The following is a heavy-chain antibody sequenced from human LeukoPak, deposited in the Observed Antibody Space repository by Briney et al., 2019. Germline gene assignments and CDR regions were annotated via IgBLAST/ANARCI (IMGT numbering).Heavy chain of an antibody. CDR3: ARGYSSSSDFDY. CDR1: GGSLSSYY. V-gene: IGHV4-59*01. J-gene: IGHJ4*02. Sequence: SETLSLTCTVSGGSLSSYYWSWIRQPPGKGLEWIGYIYYSGSTNYNPSLKSRVTISVDTSKNQFSLKLSSVTAADTAVYYCARGYSSSSDFDYWGQGTLVTVSS. CDR2: IYYSGST. D-gene: IGHD6-6*01.